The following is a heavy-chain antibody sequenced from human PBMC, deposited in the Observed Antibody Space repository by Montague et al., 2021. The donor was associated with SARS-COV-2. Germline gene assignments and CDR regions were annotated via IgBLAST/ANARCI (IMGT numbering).Heavy chain of an antibody. CDR2: IPDSGSI. D-gene: IGHD2-15*01. Sequence: SETLSLTCTVSGGSISSFYWSWFRQPPGKGLEWIGYIPDSGSINYNPSLTSRVTMSVDTSKNQLSLKVNSVTAADTAVYYCARHYSATLPAVYWGQGTLVTVSS. V-gene: IGHV4-59*08. CDR3: ARHYSATLPAVY. CDR1: GGSISSFY. J-gene: IGHJ4*02.